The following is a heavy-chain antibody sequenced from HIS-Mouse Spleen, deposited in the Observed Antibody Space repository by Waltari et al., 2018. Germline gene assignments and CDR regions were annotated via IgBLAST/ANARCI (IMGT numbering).Heavy chain of an antibody. D-gene: IGHD6-19*01. CDR1: GFTFSRYG. CDR2: ISYDGSNK. J-gene: IGHJ4*02. V-gene: IGHV3-30*18. CDR3: AKDSSGWYFDY. Sequence: QVQLVESGGGVVQPGRSLRLSCAASGFTFSRYGMHWVRQAPGKGLEWVAVISYDGSNKYYADSVKGRFTISRDNSKNTLYLQMNSLRAEDTAVYYCAKDSSGWYFDYWGQGTLVTVSS.